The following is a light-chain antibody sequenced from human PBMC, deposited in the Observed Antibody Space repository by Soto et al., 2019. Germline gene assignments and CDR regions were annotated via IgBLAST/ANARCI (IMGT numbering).Light chain of an antibody. CDR3: QQYHNWPPQYT. CDR1: QTVASN. CDR2: GAS. Sequence: EIVMTQSPAILSVSPGERATLSCRASQTVASNLAWYQQKPGQAPRLLIHGASTRATGVSSRFSGSGAGTECTLTISSLQSEDFAVYYCQQYHNWPPQYTFGQGTKLQIK. V-gene: IGKV3-15*01. J-gene: IGKJ2*01.